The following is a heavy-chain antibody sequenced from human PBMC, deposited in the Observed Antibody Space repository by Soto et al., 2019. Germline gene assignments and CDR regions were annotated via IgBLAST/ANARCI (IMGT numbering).Heavy chain of an antibody. J-gene: IGHJ4*02. CDR3: ARTYGGYYDY. CDR2: INHSGST. V-gene: IGHV4-34*01. D-gene: IGHD2-8*01. CDR1: GGSFSGYY. Sequence: SETLSLTGAVYGGSFSGYYWTWIRQPPGTGLEWIGEINHSGSTNYNPSLKSRVTISVDTSKHQFSLKLRSVTAADTAVYYCARTYGGYYDYWGQGTLVTVS.